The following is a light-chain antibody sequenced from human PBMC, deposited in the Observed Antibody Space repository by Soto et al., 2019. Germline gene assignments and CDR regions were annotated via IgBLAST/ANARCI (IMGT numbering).Light chain of an antibody. CDR3: CSYAGTYSYV. J-gene: IGLJ1*01. Sequence: QSALTQPRSVSGSPGQSVAISCTGTSGDVGAYNFVSWYQQHPGNAPKLIIYAVNSRPSGVPHRFSGSKSGNTASLTISGLQAEDEADYYCCSYAGTYSYVFGAGTKLTVL. CDR2: AVN. CDR1: SGDVGAYNF. V-gene: IGLV2-11*01.